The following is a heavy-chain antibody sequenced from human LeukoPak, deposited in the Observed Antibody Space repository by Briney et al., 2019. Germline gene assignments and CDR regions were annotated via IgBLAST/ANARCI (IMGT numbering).Heavy chain of an antibody. CDR2: ISTSRTT. V-gene: IGHV4-4*07. D-gene: IGHD6-19*01. CDR3: ARGGRSSGWYYFDY. J-gene: IGHJ4*02. CDR1: GDSISYYY. Sequence: SETLSLTCTVSGDSISYYYWSWIRQPAGKGLEWIGRISTSRTTNYNPSLKSRVTMSVDTSKNQFSLNLSSVTAADTAVYYCARGGRSSGWYYFDYWGQGTLVTVSS.